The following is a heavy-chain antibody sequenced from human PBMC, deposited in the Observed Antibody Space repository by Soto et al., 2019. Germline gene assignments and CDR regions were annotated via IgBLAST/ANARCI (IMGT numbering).Heavy chain of an antibody. CDR2: IIPIFGTA. CDR3: ARDALPRVTTVWWINGMDV. D-gene: IGHD4-17*01. CDR1: GGTFSSYA. J-gene: IGHJ6*02. V-gene: IGHV1-69*12. Sequence: QVQLVQSGAEVKKPGSSVKVSCKASGGTFSSYAISWVRQAPGQGLEWMGGIIPIFGTANYAQKFQGRVTITADESTSTAYMELSSLRSEDTAVYYCARDALPRVTTVWWINGMDVWGQGTTVTVSS.